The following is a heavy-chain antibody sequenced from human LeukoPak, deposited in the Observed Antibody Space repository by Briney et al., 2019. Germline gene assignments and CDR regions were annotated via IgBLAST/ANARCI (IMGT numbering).Heavy chain of an antibody. CDR1: GFTFSSYW. CDR3: ARDGNILTGYYADY. Sequence: GGSLRLSCPASGFTFSSYWMSWVRQAPGKGLEWVANIKQDGSEKYYVDSVKGRFTISRDNAKNSLYLQMDSLRAEDTAVYYCARDGNILTGYYADYWGQGTLVTVSS. V-gene: IGHV3-7*01. D-gene: IGHD3-9*01. CDR2: IKQDGSEK. J-gene: IGHJ4*02.